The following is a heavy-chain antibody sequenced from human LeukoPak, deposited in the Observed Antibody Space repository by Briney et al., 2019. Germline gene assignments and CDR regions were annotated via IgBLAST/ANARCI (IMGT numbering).Heavy chain of an antibody. V-gene: IGHV3-21*01. Sequence: GGSLRLSCAASGFTFSSYSMNWVRQAPGKGLELVSSISSSSSYIYYADSVKGRFTISRDNAKNSLYLQMNSLRAEDTAVYYCARDKTDRGRFDPWGQGTLVTVSS. CDR2: ISSSSSYI. CDR3: ARDKTDRGRFDP. D-gene: IGHD3-22*01. J-gene: IGHJ5*02. CDR1: GFTFSSYS.